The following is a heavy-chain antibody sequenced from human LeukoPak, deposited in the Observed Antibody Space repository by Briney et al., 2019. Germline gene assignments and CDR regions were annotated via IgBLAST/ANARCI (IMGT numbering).Heavy chain of an antibody. V-gene: IGHV3-7*01. D-gene: IGHD3-3*01. CDR2: IKEDASER. J-gene: IGHJ4*02. CDR3: TRDKTELFGVVIGDY. CDR1: GFTFSNNW. Sequence: GVSLRLSCAASGFTFSNNWMSWVRQAPGKGLEWVANIKEDASERYYGDSVMGRFTISRDNTKNSLYLQMNNLRAEDTAVYYCTRDKTELFGVVIGDYWGQGTLVTVSS.